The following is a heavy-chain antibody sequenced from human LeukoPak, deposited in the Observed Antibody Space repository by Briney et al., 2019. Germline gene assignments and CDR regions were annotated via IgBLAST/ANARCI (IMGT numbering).Heavy chain of an antibody. V-gene: IGHV5-51*01. J-gene: IGHJ4*02. CDR1: GYSFTSYW. Sequence: GESLKISCKGSGYSFTSYWIGWVRQMPGKGLEWMGIIYPGDSDTRYSPSFQGQVTISADKSISPAYLQWSSLKASDTAMYYCARHKISYSSSSDFDYWGQGTLVTVSS. D-gene: IGHD6-6*01. CDR2: IYPGDSDT. CDR3: ARHKISYSSSSDFDY.